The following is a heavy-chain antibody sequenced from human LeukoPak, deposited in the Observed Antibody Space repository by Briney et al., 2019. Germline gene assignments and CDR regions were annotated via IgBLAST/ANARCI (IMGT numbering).Heavy chain of an antibody. V-gene: IGHV3-21*01. D-gene: IGHD3-3*01. J-gene: IGHJ3*02. CDR2: TSGSGTYI. CDR1: GFTFSNYN. CDR3: ARDPYYDFWSDYGTEALDI. Sequence: GGSLRLSCVASGFTFSNYNMNWVRQAPGKGLEWVSSTSGSGTYIYYADSLKGRFTISRDNAKNSLYLQMNSLRAEDTAVYYCARDPYYDFWSDYGTEALDIWSQGTMVTVSS.